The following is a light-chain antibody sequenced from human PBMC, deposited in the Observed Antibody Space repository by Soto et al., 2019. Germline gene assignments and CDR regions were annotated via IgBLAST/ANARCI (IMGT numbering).Light chain of an antibody. CDR1: SSDVGSYNV. V-gene: IGLV2-23*02. CDR2: EVS. Sequence: QSVLTQPASVSGSPGQSITISCTGTSSDVGSYNVVSWYQQHPGKAPKLLIYEVSKRPSGVSDRFSGSKSGNTASLTISGLQAEDEADYHCSSYAGSSTAYVFGTGTKVA. J-gene: IGLJ1*01. CDR3: SSYAGSSTAYV.